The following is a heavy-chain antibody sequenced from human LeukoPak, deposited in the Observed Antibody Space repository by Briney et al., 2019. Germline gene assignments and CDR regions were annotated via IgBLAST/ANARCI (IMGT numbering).Heavy chain of an antibody. D-gene: IGHD3-10*01. CDR1: GYTFTGYY. V-gene: IGHV1-2*02. CDR3: ARSYYGSGSTFDY. Sequence: ASVKVSCKASGYTFTGYYMHWVRQAPGQGLEWMRWINPNSGGTNYAQKFQGRVTMTRDTSISTAYMELSRLRSDDTAVYYCARSYYGSGSTFDYWGQGTLVTVSS. CDR2: INPNSGGT. J-gene: IGHJ4*02.